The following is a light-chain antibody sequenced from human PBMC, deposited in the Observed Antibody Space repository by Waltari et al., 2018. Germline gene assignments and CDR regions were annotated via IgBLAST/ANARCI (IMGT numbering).Light chain of an antibody. CDR1: QSVSRSY. CDR2: ATS. J-gene: IGKJ2*01. Sequence: EIVLTQSPGTLSLSPGERANLACRASQSVSRSYLAWYQQKPGQAPRVLIYATSTRATGIPDRLSGSGSGTDFTLTISRLEPEDFAVYYCQQYDSSFSTYTFGQGTKLEIK. CDR3: QQYDSSFSTYT. V-gene: IGKV3-20*01.